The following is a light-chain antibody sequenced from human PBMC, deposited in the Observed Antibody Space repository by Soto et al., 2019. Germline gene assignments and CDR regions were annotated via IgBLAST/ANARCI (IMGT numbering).Light chain of an antibody. CDR1: QSVNNN. J-gene: IGKJ1*01. Sequence: EVVMTQSPATLSVSPGERATLSCRASQSVNNNLAWYQQRPGQAPTLLISGASTRAAGIPDRFSGSGSGTEFTLSISSLQSEDGAVYYCQQYNNWPPWTFAKGPRWKSN. CDR2: GAS. V-gene: IGKV3-15*01. CDR3: QQYNNWPPWT.